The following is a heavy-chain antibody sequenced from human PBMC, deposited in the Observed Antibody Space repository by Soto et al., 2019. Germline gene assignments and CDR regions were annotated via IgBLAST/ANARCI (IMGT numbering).Heavy chain of an antibody. CDR1: GGSISSGGYS. CDR2: IYHSGST. CDR3: ARAPYCSSTSCYNNWFDP. J-gene: IGHJ5*02. D-gene: IGHD2-2*02. V-gene: IGHV4-30-2*01. Sequence: QLQLQESGSGLVKPSQTLSLTCAVSGGSISSGGYSWSWIRQPPGKGLEWIGYIYHSGSTYYNPSLKSRVTISVDRSKNQFSLKLGSVTAADTAVYYCARAPYCSSTSCYNNWFDPWGQGTLVTVSS.